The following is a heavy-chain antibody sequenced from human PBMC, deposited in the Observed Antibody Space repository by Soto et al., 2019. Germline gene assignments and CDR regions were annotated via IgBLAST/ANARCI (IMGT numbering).Heavy chain of an antibody. CDR2: ISSSGSTI. J-gene: IGHJ5*02. CDR3: ARGPLTGSNWFDP. D-gene: IGHD1-20*01. V-gene: IGHV3-11*01. CDR1: GFTFSDYY. Sequence: PGGSLRLSCAASGFTFSDYYMSWIRQAPGKGLEWVSYISSSGSTIYYADSVKGRFTISRDNAKNSLYLQMNSLRAEDTAVYYGARGPLTGSNWFDPWGQGTLVTVAS.